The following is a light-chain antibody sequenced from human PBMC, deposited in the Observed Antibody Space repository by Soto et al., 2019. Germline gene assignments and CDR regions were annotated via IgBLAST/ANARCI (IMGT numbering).Light chain of an antibody. CDR1: NIGNKR. Sequence: SYELTQSPSVSVAPEKTATITCGGNNIGNKRVHWYRQKPGQAPVLLISYDSDRPSGIPERFSGSNSGNTATLTISRAEDGDEADYYCQVWDIMTDNYVFGSGTKLTVL. V-gene: IGLV3-21*04. CDR3: QVWDIMTDNYV. CDR2: YDS. J-gene: IGLJ1*01.